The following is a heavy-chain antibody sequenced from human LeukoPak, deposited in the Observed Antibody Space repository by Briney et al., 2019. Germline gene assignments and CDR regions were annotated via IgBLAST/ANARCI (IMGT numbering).Heavy chain of an antibody. CDR1: GFTFSNYG. CDR3: AKGVVAATNAAYYGMDV. V-gene: IGHV3-30*18. CDR2: ISYDESDK. D-gene: IGHD2-15*01. J-gene: IGHJ6*02. Sequence: GGSLRLSCAASGFTFSNYGMHWVRQAPGKGLEWVAVISYDESDKYYADSVKGRFTISRDNSKNTLYLLMNSLRPEDTAVYYCAKGVVAATNAAYYGMDVWGQGTTVTVSS.